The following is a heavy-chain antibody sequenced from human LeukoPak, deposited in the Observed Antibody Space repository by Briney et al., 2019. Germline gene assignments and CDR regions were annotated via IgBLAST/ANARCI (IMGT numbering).Heavy chain of an antibody. Sequence: PSETLSLTCTVSGGSVSSYYWSWIRQPPGKGLEWIGYIYDSGSTNYNPSLKSRVTISVDTSKNQFSLKLSSVTAADTAVFYCASLTTADAFDIWGQGTMVTVSS. D-gene: IGHD3-22*01. CDR2: IYDSGST. J-gene: IGHJ3*02. CDR3: ASLTTADAFDI. CDR1: GGSVSSYY. V-gene: IGHV4-59*02.